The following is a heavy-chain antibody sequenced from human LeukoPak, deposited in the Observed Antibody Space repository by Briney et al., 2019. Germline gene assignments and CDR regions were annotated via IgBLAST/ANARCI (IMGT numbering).Heavy chain of an antibody. CDR2: IYYSGST. D-gene: IGHD6-6*01. CDR3: ARGGIADRLGT. J-gene: IGHJ4*02. CDR1: GGSISSYY. Sequence: SETLSLTCTVSGGSISSYYWSWIRQPPGKGLEWIGYIYYSGSTNYNPSLKSRVTISVDTSKNQFSLKLSSVTAADTAVYYCARGGIADRLGTWGQGTLVTVSS. V-gene: IGHV4-59*12.